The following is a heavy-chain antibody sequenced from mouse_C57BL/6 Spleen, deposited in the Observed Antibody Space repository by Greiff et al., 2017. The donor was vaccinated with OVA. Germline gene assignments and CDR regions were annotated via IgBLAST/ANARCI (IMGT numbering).Heavy chain of an antibody. CDR2: INPSSGYT. J-gene: IGHJ2*01. CDR3: ARRDGYYFFDY. Sequence: QVQLQQSGAELARPGASVKMSCKASGYTFTSYTMHWVKQRPGQGLEWIGYINPSSGYTKYNQKFKDKATLPADKSSSTAYMQLSSLTSEDSAVYYSARRDGYYFFDYWGQGTTLTVSS. D-gene: IGHD2-3*01. V-gene: IGHV1-4*01. CDR1: GYTFTSYT.